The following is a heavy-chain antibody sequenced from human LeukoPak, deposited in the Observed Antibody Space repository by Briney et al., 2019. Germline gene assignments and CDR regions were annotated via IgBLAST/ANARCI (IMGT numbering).Heavy chain of an antibody. Sequence: ASVKVSCKASGYTFTGYYMHWVRQAPGQGLEWMGIINPSGGSTSYAQKFQGRVAMTRDTSTSTVYMELSSLRSEDTAVYYCARVDYGGNWFDPWGQGTLVTVSS. J-gene: IGHJ5*02. V-gene: IGHV1-46*01. CDR3: ARVDYGGNWFDP. CDR2: INPSGGST. CDR1: GYTFTGYY. D-gene: IGHD4-23*01.